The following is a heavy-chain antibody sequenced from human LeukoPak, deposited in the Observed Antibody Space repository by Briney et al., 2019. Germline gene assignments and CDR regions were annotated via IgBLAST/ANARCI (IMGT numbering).Heavy chain of an antibody. CDR1: GGSLSGYY. Sequence: SETLSLTCAVYGGSLSGYYWSWIRQPPGKGLEWIGEINHSGSTNYNPSLKSRVTISVDTSKNQFSLKLSSVTAADTAVYYCAREATFYDFWSGLDWAYYYYYMDVWGKGTTVTVSS. D-gene: IGHD3-3*01. V-gene: IGHV4-34*01. J-gene: IGHJ6*03. CDR2: INHSGST. CDR3: AREATFYDFWSGLDWAYYYYYMDV.